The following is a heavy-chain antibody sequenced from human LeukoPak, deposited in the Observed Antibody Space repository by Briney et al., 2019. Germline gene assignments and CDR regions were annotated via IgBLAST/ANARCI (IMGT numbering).Heavy chain of an antibody. V-gene: IGHV1-2*02. Sequence: GASVKVSCKASGYTFTGYYMHWVRQAPGQGLEWMGWINPNSGGTNYAQKFQGRVTMTRDTSISTAYMELSRLRSDDTAGYYCARHSSSGWRKVNWFDPWGQGTLVTVSS. CDR3: ARHSSSGWRKVNWFDP. CDR2: INPNSGGT. D-gene: IGHD6-19*01. J-gene: IGHJ5*02. CDR1: GYTFTGYY.